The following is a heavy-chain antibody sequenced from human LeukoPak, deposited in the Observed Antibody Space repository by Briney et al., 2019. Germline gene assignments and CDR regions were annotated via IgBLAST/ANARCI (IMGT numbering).Heavy chain of an antibody. V-gene: IGHV4-30-4*02. CDR1: GGSISSGDYY. Sequence: PSETLSLTCTVSGGSISSGDYYWSWIRQPPGKGLEWIGYIYYSGSTYYNPSLKSRVTISVDTSKNQFSLKLSSVTAADTAVYYCARKATIQPTRYCSGGSCPSVYYYYGMDVWGQGTTVTVSS. CDR2: IYYSGST. D-gene: IGHD2-15*01. J-gene: IGHJ6*02. CDR3: ARKATIQPTRYCSGGSCPSVYYYYGMDV.